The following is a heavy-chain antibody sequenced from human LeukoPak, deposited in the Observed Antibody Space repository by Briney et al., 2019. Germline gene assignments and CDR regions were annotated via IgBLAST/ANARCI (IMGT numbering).Heavy chain of an antibody. J-gene: IGHJ4*02. CDR2: ISYDGSNK. D-gene: IGHD3-10*01. V-gene: IGHV3-30*18. CDR3: AKAQGSGSYYAIDY. CDR1: GFTFSSYG. Sequence: GGSLRLSCAASGFTFSSYGMHWVRQAPGKGLEWVAVISYDGSNKYYADSVKGRFAISRDNSKNTLYPQMNSLRAEDTAVYYCAKAQGSGSYYAIDYWGQGTLVTVSS.